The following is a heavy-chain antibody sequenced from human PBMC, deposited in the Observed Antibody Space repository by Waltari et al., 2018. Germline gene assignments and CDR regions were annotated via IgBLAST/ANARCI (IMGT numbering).Heavy chain of an antibody. V-gene: IGHV3-7*03. CDR1: GFTFSSHW. CDR3: ARDEEWSSDR. Sequence: EVQLVESGGGWVKPGGSLRLSCAASGFTFSSHWMNWVRQAPGKGLEWVAIINKDGSKKFYVDSVRGRFTVSRDNAKNSLYLQMNSLRVDDTAVYYCARDEEWSSDRWGQGTLVTVSS. J-gene: IGHJ4*02. D-gene: IGHD3-3*01. CDR2: INKDGSKK.